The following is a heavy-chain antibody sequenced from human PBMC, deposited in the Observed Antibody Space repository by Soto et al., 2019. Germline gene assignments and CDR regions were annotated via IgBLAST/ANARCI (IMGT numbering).Heavy chain of an antibody. CDR1: GGSFSGLY. J-gene: IGHJ4*02. D-gene: IGHD1-26*01. CDR2: IDHSGIT. Sequence: PSETLSLTCAVSGGSFSGLYWSWIRQSSGKGLEWIGEIDHSGITNHNTALKSRATMSVDTSKNQFSLKLRSVTAADTAVYYCARGVSVTLAVQGGAPDKNYFDSWSQGTLVTVSS. CDR3: ARGVSVTLAVQGGAPDKNYFDS. V-gene: IGHV4-34*04.